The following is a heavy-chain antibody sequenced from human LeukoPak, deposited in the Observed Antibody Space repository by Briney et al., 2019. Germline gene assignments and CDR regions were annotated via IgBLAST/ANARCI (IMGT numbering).Heavy chain of an antibody. J-gene: IGHJ6*03. CDR3: ARDSSGYPFYYYYYMDV. V-gene: IGHV4-61*02. CDR2: IYTSGST. Sequence: KPSETLSLTCTVSGCSISSGSYYWSWIRQPAGKGLEWIGRIYTSGSTNYNPSLKSRVTISVDTSKNQFSLKLSSVTAADTAVYYCARDSSGYPFYYYYYMDVWGKGTTVTISS. D-gene: IGHD3-22*01. CDR1: GCSISSGSYY.